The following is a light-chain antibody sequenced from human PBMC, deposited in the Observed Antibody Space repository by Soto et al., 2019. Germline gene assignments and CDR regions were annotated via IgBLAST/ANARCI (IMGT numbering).Light chain of an antibody. Sequence: QSVLTQPPSASGTPGQRVTISCSGSSSNIGSNYVYWYQQLPGTAPKLLIYMNNQRPSGVPDRFSGSKSGTSASLAISGLRSEDEADYYCAAWDDSLTGWVFGGGTKPTVL. J-gene: IGLJ3*02. CDR2: MNN. CDR3: AAWDDSLTGWV. CDR1: SSNIGSNY. V-gene: IGLV1-47*01.